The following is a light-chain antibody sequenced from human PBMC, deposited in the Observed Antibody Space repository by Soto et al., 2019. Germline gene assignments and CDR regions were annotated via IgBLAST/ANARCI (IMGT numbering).Light chain of an antibody. V-gene: IGLV2-23*01. CDR1: SSDVGSYNL. J-gene: IGLJ1*01. Sequence: QSALTQPASVSGSPGQSITISCTGTSSDVGSYNLVSWYQQHPGKAPKVMIYECSKRPSGVSNRFSGSKSGNTASLTISGLQSEDEADYYCCSYAGSSTYVFGTGTKVTVL. CDR2: ECS. CDR3: CSYAGSSTYV.